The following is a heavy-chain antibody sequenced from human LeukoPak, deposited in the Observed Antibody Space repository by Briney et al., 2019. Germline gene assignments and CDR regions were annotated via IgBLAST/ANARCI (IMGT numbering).Heavy chain of an antibody. CDR3: ARDDRQYSSYDY. Sequence: SQTLSLTCTVSGGSISSGDYYWSWIRQPPGKGLEWIGEINHSGSTNYNPSLKSRVTISVDTSKNQFSLKLSSVTAADTAVYYCARDDRQYSSYDYWGQGTLVTVSS. D-gene: IGHD5-18*01. V-gene: IGHV4-30-4*08. J-gene: IGHJ4*02. CDR2: INHSGST. CDR1: GGSISSGDYY.